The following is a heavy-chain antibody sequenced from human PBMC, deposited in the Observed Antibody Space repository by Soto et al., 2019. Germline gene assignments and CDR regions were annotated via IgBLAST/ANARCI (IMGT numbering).Heavy chain of an antibody. J-gene: IGHJ5*02. D-gene: IGHD4-17*01. CDR2: MKPNSGDT. CDR3: ARMDSPTDGGGNWFDP. CDR1: GYTFTSYD. Sequence: QVQLVQSGAEVKKPGDSMKVSCKASGYTFTSYDINWVRQATGQGLEWMGWMKPNSGDTGYAQKFQGRVTMTRNTSIGTAYMELSSLRSEDTAVYYCARMDSPTDGGGNWFDPWGQGTLVTVSS. V-gene: IGHV1-8*01.